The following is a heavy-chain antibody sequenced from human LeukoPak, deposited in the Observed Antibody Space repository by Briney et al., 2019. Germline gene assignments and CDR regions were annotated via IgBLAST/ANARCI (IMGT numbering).Heavy chain of an antibody. V-gene: IGHV6-1*01. CDR2: IYYRSKWYS. J-gene: IGHJ5*02. CDR1: GDSVSGGSAG. CDR3: TGGGLVRGSLHWFDP. D-gene: IGHD3-10*01. Sequence: SQTLSLTCAISGDSVSGGSAGWNWIRQSPSRGLEWLGRIYYRSKWYSDYAISVKRRITINPDTSRNQFSLQLNSVTHDDTAVYYCTGGGLVRGSLHWFDPWGQGTLVTVSS.